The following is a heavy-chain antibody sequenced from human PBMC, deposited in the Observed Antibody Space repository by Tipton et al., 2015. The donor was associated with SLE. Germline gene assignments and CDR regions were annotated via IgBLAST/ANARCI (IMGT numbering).Heavy chain of an antibody. CDR2: IYSSGTT. V-gene: IGHV4-61*08. J-gene: IGHJ4*02. CDR1: GVSINSGAYY. CDR3: ARANSGY. Sequence: TLSLTCTVSGVSINSGAYYWSWIRQHPGKGLEWIGYIYSSGTTNYNPSLKSRVTISIDTSKNQFSLKLSSVTAADTAIYYCARANSGYWGQGTLVTVSS. D-gene: IGHD1-26*01.